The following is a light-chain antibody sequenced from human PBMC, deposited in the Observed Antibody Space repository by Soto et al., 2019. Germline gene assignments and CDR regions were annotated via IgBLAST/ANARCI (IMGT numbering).Light chain of an antibody. V-gene: IGLV2-23*01. CDR1: TSDFGTKKF. CDR2: EGT. Sequence: QSALTQPAFVSGSPGQSITISCIETTSDFGTKKFFSWYQQQPGKAPKLIIYEGTKRPSGVSSRFSGSKSGNTASLTVSGLQSDDEADYFCCLYTSFFSFFGGGTKLTVL. J-gene: IGLJ2*01. CDR3: CLYTSFFSF.